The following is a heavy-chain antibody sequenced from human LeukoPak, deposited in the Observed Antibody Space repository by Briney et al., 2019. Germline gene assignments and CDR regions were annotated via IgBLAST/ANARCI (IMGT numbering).Heavy chain of an antibody. D-gene: IGHD3-3*01. CDR3: ARDGQVRGYDFWSGYYGGDY. J-gene: IGHJ4*02. CDR1: GYTFTSYG. Sequence: ASVKVSCKASGYTFTSYGISWVRQAPGQGLEWMGWISAYNGNTNYAQKLQGRVTMTTDTSTSTAYMELRSLRSDDTAVYYCARDGQVRGYDFWSGYYGGDYWGQGTLVTVSS. CDR2: ISAYNGNT. V-gene: IGHV1-18*01.